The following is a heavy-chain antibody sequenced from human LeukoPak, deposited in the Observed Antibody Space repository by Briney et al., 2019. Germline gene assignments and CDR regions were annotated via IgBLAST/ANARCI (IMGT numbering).Heavy chain of an antibody. J-gene: IGHJ6*03. D-gene: IGHD1-26*01. CDR1: GFTFSSYE. V-gene: IGHV3-23*01. CDR3: AKDGDTMSGTYYYDMDV. Sequence: GGSLRLSCAASGFTFSSYEMNWVRQAPGKGLEWVSGISGSGGSTYYADSVKGRFTNSRDNSRNTVYLEMISLTVEDTAVYYCAKDGDTMSGTYYYDMDVWGKGTTVTIS. CDR2: ISGSGGST.